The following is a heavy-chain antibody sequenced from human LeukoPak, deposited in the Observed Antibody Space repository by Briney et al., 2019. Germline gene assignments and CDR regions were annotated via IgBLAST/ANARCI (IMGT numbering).Heavy chain of an antibody. CDR3: ARVGYDSSGYYHFDF. CDR2: ISYDGSNK. Sequence: GGSLRLSCAASGFTFSSYAMHWVRQAPGKGLEWAAVISYDGSNKYYADSVKGRFTISRDNSKNTLYLQMSSLRAEDTAVYYCARVGYDSSGYYHFDFWGQGTLVTVSS. J-gene: IGHJ4*02. CDR1: GFTFSSYA. D-gene: IGHD3-22*01. V-gene: IGHV3-30-3*01.